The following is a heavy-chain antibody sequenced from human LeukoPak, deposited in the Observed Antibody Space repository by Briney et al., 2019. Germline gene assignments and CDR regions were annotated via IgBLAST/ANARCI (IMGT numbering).Heavy chain of an antibody. J-gene: IGHJ4*02. CDR3: ARSYGSGNYFEY. D-gene: IGHD3-10*01. V-gene: IGHV4-59*01. Sequence: PSETLSLTCTVSGGSISTYYWSWIRQPPGEGLEWIGYIYYSGSAKYNPSLKSRVTMSVDTSKYQFSLKLSSVTAADTAVYYCARSYGSGNYFEYWGQGTLVTVSS. CDR1: GGSISTYY. CDR2: IYYSGSA.